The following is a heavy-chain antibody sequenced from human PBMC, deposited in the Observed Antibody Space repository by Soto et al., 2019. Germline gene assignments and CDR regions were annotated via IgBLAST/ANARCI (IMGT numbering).Heavy chain of an antibody. J-gene: IGHJ4*02. Sequence: QVQLVQSGAEVKKPGSSVKVSCKASGGTFSSYSINWVRQAPGQGLEWMGEIIPIFCTANYAQKFQGRVTITADESTSTAYMELSSLRSEDTAVYYCARAGGRHAGGIDYWGQGTLVTVSS. CDR2: IIPIFCTA. D-gene: IGHD1-26*01. CDR1: GGTFSSYS. V-gene: IGHV1-69*01. CDR3: ARAGGRHAGGIDY.